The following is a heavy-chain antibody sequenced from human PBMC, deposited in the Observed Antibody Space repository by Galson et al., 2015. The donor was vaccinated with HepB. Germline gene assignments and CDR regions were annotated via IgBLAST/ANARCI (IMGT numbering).Heavy chain of an antibody. Sequence: LRLSCAASGFTFSSHAMSWVRQAPGKGLEWVSGISGSGGSTHCADSVKGRFTISRANSKNTLYLQMNSLRAEDTAVYYCAKVMEWLVPIYRFGNGGQGTLVTVFS. D-gene: IGHD6-19*01. V-gene: IGHV3-23*01. CDR3: AKVMEWLVPIYRFGN. J-gene: IGHJ4*02. CDR1: GFTFSSHA. CDR2: ISGSGGST.